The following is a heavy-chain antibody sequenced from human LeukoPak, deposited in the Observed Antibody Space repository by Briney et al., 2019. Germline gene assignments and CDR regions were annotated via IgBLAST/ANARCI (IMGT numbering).Heavy chain of an antibody. CDR3: ARRSTIFGGYYYMDV. D-gene: IGHD3-3*01. V-gene: IGHV3-48*01. CDR1: GFTFSSFS. CDR2: ISSSSGTR. Sequence: GGSLRLSCAASGFTFSSFSMNWVRQAPGEGLEWVSYISSSSGTRYYADSVQGRFTMSRDNAKLYLQMNSLRAEDTAVYYCARRSTIFGGYYYMDVWGKGTKVTVSS. J-gene: IGHJ6*03.